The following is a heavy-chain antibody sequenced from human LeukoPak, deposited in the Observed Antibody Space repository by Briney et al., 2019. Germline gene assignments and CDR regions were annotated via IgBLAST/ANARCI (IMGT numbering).Heavy chain of an antibody. J-gene: IGHJ4*02. CDR1: GFNFSSYS. CDR3: ARDSSGWPPTPHDY. V-gene: IGHV3-48*04. CDR2: ISSSSSTI. Sequence: GGSLRLSCAASGFNFSSYSMNWVRQAPGKGLEWVSYISSSSSTIYYADSVKGRFTISRDNAKNSLYLQMNSLRAEDTAVYYCARDSSGWPPTPHDYWGQGTLVTVSS. D-gene: IGHD6-19*01.